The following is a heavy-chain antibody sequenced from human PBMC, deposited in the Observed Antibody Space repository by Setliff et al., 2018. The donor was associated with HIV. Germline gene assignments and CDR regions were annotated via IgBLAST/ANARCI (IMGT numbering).Heavy chain of an antibody. CDR3: ARSLLPSITVAGTIGY. D-gene: IGHD6-19*01. CDR1: GAPMTSGSFY. Sequence: SETLSLTCTVSGAPMTSGSFYWSWIRHLPGKGLEWIGYIYHTGSTYNNPSLKSRISISVDTSKNQFSLKLSSVTAADTAVYYCARSLLPSITVAGTIGYWGQGSLVTVSS. V-gene: IGHV4-31*03. CDR2: IYHTGST. J-gene: IGHJ4*02.